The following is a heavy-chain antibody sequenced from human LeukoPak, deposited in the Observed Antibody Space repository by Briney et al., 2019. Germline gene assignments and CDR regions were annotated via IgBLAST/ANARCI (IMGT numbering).Heavy chain of an antibody. CDR3: ARGYSGYAPYDY. V-gene: IGHV1-18*01. J-gene: IGHJ4*02. CDR2: ISAYSGKT. CDR1: GYSFTSYG. D-gene: IGHD5-12*01. Sequence: ASVKVSCKASGYSFTSYGISWVRQAPGQGLEWMGWISAYSGKTNYAQNLQGRVTITKDTSASTAYMELRSLRSDDTDVYYCARGYSGYAPYDYWGQGTLVTVSS.